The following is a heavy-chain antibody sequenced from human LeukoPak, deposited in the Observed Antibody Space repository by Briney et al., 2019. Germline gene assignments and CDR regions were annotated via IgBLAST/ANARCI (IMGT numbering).Heavy chain of an antibody. CDR2: LDPADGEM. CDR1: GGTFSSYT. J-gene: IGHJ6*02. V-gene: IGHV1-24*01. Sequence: ASVKVSCKTSGGTFSSYTITWVRQAPGKGLEWMGGLDPADGEMIYAQKFQGRVTMAEDSSIDTAYMELRSLRSEDTAVYYCANLYYHDSSGYNGMDVWGQGTTVTVSS. D-gene: IGHD3-22*01. CDR3: ANLYYHDSSGYNGMDV.